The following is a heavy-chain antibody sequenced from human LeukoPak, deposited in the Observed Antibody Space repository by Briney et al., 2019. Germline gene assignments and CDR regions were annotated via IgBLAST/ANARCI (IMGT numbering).Heavy chain of an antibody. CDR3: ASTSGPWYDILTGYSYNWFDP. V-gene: IGHV4-39*01. Sequence: PSETLSLTCTVSGGSISSGTYYWGWIRQSPGKGLEWIGSIYHSGSTCYNPSFKSRVTMSVDTSKNQFSLKLSSVTAADTAVYYCASTSGPWYDILTGYSYNWFDPWGQGTLVTVSS. J-gene: IGHJ5*02. CDR2: IYHSGST. CDR1: GGSISSGTYY. D-gene: IGHD3-9*01.